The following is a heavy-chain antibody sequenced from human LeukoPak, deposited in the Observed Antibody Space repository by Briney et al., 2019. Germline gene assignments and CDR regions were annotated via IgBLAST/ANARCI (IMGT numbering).Heavy chain of an antibody. J-gene: IGHJ5*02. V-gene: IGHV1-2*04. D-gene: IGHD2-2*01. Sequence: ASVKVSCKASGYTFTGYYMHWVRQAPGQGLEWMGWINPNSGGTNYAQKFQGWVTMTRDTSISTAYMELSRLRSDDTAVYYCARGTTGYCSSTSCEDWFDPWGQGTLVTVSS. CDR3: ARGTTGYCSSTSCEDWFDP. CDR1: GYTFTGYY. CDR2: INPNSGGT.